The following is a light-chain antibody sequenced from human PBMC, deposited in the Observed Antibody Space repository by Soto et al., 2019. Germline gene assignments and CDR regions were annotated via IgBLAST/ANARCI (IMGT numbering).Light chain of an antibody. Sequence: DIRMTQSHSTLSGSVGDRVTITCRASQTISSWLAWYQQKPGKAPKLLIYKASTLKSGVPSRFSGSGSGTEFTLTISSLQPDDFATYYCQHYNSYSEAFGQGTKVAI. J-gene: IGKJ1*01. CDR2: KAS. CDR1: QTISSW. V-gene: IGKV1-5*03. CDR3: QHYNSYSEA.